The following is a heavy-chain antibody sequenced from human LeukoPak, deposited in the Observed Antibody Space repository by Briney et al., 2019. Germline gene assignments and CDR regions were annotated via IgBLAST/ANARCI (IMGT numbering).Heavy chain of an antibody. V-gene: IGHV1-18*01. J-gene: IGHJ4*02. CDR2: ISAYNGNT. CDR1: GYTLTSYG. Sequence: ASVKLSCKASGYTLTSYGISWVRQSPGQGLEWMGWISAYNGNTNYAQKLQGRVTMTTDTSTSTAYMELRSLRSDDTAVYYCARDLGSYCSGGSCSLDYWGQGTLVTVSS. D-gene: IGHD2-15*01. CDR3: ARDLGSYCSGGSCSLDY.